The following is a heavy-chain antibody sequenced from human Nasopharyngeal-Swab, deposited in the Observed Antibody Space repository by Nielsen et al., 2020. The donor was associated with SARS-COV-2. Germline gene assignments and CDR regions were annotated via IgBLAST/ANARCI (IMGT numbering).Heavy chain of an antibody. D-gene: IGHD2-15*01. Sequence: ASVKVSCKASGYTFTGYYMHWVRQAPGQGLECMGRINPNSGGPNYAQKFQGRVTMTRDTSISTAYMALSRLRSDDTAVYYCARDLGYIRYCSGGSCYQDYWGQGTLV. CDR3: ARDLGYIRYCSGGSCYQDY. CDR2: INPNSGGP. CDR1: GYTFTGYY. V-gene: IGHV1-2*06. J-gene: IGHJ4*02.